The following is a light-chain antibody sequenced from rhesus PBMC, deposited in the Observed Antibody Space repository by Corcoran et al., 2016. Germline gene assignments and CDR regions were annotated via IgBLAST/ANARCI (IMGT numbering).Light chain of an antibody. CDR2: KAS. CDR1: ENVNNY. CDR3: QHYYGTPPT. Sequence: DIQMTQSPSSLSASVGDRVTITCRTSENVNNYLNWYQQKPGKAPKLLIYKASTLQSGVPSRFSGSGSGTDYTFTISSLQSEDVATYYCQHYYGTPPTFGGGTKVEIK. J-gene: IGKJ4*01. V-gene: IGKV1-74*01.